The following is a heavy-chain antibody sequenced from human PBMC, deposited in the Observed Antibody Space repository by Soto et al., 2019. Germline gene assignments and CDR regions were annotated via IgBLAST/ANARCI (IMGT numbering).Heavy chain of an antibody. J-gene: IGHJ3*02. D-gene: IGHD6-19*01. Sequence: QVQLVQSGAEVKKPGASVKVSCKASGYTFTSYYMHWVRQTPGQGLAWMGIINPSGGSTSSAQKFQGRVTMTRDTSTSTVYMELSRLRSEDTAVYYCARAPIAVAGTGDAFYIWGQGTMVTVSS. CDR1: GYTFTSYY. CDR2: INPSGGST. V-gene: IGHV1-46*03. CDR3: ARAPIAVAGTGDAFYI.